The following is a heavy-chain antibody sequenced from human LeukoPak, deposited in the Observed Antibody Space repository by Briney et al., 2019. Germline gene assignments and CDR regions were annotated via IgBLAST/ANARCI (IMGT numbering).Heavy chain of an antibody. CDR2: INAGNGNT. Sequence: ASVKVSCKASGYTFTSYATHWVRQAPGQRLEWMGWINAGNGNTKYSQKFQSRVTITRDTSASTAYMELSSLRSEDTAVYYCARPYSGSYFGYWGQGTLVTVSS. J-gene: IGHJ4*02. V-gene: IGHV1-3*01. D-gene: IGHD1-26*01. CDR3: ARPYSGSYFGY. CDR1: GYTFTSYA.